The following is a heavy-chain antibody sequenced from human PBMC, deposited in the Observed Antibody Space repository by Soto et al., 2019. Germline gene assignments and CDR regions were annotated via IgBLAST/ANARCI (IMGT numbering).Heavy chain of an antibody. CDR2: INPSGGST. CDR3: AREVEREWLLSDGMDV. CDR1: GYTFTSYY. Sequence: GASVKVSCTASGYTFTSYYMHWVRQAPGQGLEWMGIINPSGGSTSYAQKFQGRVTMTRDTSTSTVYMELSSLRSEDTAVYYCAREVEREWLLSDGMDVWGQGTTVTVSS. D-gene: IGHD3-3*01. J-gene: IGHJ6*02. V-gene: IGHV1-46*01.